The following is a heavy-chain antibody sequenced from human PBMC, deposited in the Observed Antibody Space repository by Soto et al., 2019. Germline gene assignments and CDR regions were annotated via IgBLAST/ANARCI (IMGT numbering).Heavy chain of an antibody. Sequence: SCKXSGYTFTGYYMHWVRLAPGKGLEWVAATTYDGGIKHYVDSVKGRFTISRDNSKNTLYLQMNSLRVEDTATYYCAGALENPYFYYGLNVWGQGTTVTVSS. CDR3: AGALENPYFYYGLNV. V-gene: IGHV3-30*03. D-gene: IGHD1-1*01. CDR2: TTYDGGIK. J-gene: IGHJ6*02. CDR1: GYTFTGYY.